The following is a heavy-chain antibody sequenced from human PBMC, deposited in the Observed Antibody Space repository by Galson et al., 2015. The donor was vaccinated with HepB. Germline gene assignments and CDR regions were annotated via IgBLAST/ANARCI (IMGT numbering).Heavy chain of an antibody. V-gene: IGHV3-74*01. CDR3: IRGGSRRTYRHFHP. D-gene: IGHD3-16*01. Sequence: SLRLSCAASGFRFSRYWMHWVRQAPGKGLVWVSRIDPDGSTTDYADSVNYADSVKRRFTISKDNASNTLYVQLNSLRVEHTAVYYCIRGGSRRTYRHFHPWGRGKLLPVSS. CDR1: GFRFSRYW. CDR2: IDPDGSTT. J-gene: IGHJ2*01.